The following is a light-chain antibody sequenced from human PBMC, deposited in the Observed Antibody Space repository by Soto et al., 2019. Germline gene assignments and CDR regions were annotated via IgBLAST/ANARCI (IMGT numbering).Light chain of an antibody. J-gene: IGKJ4*01. CDR1: QSVSSY. CDR3: QQYGSSALT. CDR2: GAS. Sequence: EIVLRQFPATLSLSAWERATLSCMASQSVSSYLAWYQQKPGQAPRLLIYGASSRPTGIPDRFSGSGSGTDFTLTISRLEPEDFAVYYCQQYGSSALTFGGGTKVDIK. V-gene: IGKV3-20*01.